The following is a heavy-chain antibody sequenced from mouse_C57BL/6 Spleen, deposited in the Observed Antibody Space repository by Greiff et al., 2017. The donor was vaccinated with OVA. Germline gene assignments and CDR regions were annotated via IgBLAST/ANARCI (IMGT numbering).Heavy chain of an antibody. CDR2: IYPGDGDT. CDR1: GYAFSSSW. V-gene: IGHV1-82*01. Sequence: QVQLQQSGPELVKPGASVKISCKASGYAFSSSWMNWVKQRPGKGLEWIGRIYPGDGDTNYNGKFKGKATLTADKSSSTAYMHLSSLTSEDSSVYFCARSNGYYFDYWGQGTTLTVSS. CDR3: ARSNGYYFDY. J-gene: IGHJ2*01.